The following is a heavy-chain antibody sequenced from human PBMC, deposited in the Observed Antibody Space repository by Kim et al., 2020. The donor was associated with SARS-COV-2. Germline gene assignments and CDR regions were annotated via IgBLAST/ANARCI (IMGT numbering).Heavy chain of an antibody. CDR1: GYTFTSYA. V-gene: IGHV7-4-1*02. CDR3: ARGTHLSAKLLWFGELYPNFEY. Sequence: ASVKVSCKASGYTFTSYAMNWVRQAPGQGLEWMGWINPNTGNPTYAQGFTGRFVFSLDTSVSTAYLQISSLKAEDTAVYYCARGTHLSAKLLWFGELYPNFEYWGQGTLVTVSS. D-gene: IGHD3-10*01. CDR2: INPNTGNP. J-gene: IGHJ4*02.